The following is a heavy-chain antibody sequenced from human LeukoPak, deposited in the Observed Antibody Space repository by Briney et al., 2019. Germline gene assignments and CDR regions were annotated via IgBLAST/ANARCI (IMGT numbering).Heavy chain of an antibody. J-gene: IGHJ4*02. Sequence: GESLKISCYNSGYIFTNYWIGWVRQVPGKGLEWMGIIYPGDSDTRYSPSFQGQVTISVDKSISTAYLQWSSLKASDTAMYYCARKYYYDSSGYYGPFDYWGQGTLVTVSS. V-gene: IGHV5-51*01. D-gene: IGHD3-22*01. CDR3: ARKYYYDSSGYYGPFDY. CDR2: IYPGDSDT. CDR1: GYIFTNYW.